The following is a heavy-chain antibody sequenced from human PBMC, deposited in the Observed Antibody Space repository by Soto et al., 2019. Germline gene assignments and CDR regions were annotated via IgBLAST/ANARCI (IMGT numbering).Heavy chain of an antibody. V-gene: IGHV3-23*05. CDR1: GFPFRNFA. Sequence: SVGSLRLSCAASGFPFRNFAMAWVRQAPGKGLEWVSIISNSGSSTYHGDSVKGRFTTSRDNSKGTLSLHMRGVRIDDTAVYFCARADLLWDSFDLWDQGTLVTVSS. D-gene: IGHD2-2*01. J-gene: IGHJ4*02. CDR2: ISNSGSST. CDR3: ARADLLWDSFDL.